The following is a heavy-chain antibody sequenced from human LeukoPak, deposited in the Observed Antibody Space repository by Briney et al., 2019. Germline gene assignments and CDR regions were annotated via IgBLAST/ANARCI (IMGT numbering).Heavy chain of an antibody. CDR2: IYSGGST. J-gene: IGHJ3*02. Sequence: GGSLRLSCAASEITVSSNYMSWVRQAPGKGLEWVSLIYSGGSTYHADSVKGRFTISRDSSKSTLYLQMNSLRAEDTAVYYCARTSSSDAFHIWGQGTMVTVSS. CDR3: ARTSSSDAFHI. V-gene: IGHV3-53*01. CDR1: EITVSSNY.